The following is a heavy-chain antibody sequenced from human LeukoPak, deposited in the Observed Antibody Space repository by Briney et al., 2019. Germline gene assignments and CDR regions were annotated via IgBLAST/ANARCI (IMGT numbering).Heavy chain of an antibody. V-gene: IGHV3-74*01. CDR2: INSDGRST. D-gene: IGHD4-23*01. CDR1: GFTFSRYW. J-gene: IGHJ3*01. CDR3: ARHDYHSNSDAFDV. Sequence: PGGSLRLSCAASGFTFSRYWMHWVRQAPGKGLVWVSRINSDGRSTNYADSVKGRFTISRDNAKNSLYLQMNSLRAEDTAVYYCARHDYHSNSDAFDVWGQGTMVTVSS.